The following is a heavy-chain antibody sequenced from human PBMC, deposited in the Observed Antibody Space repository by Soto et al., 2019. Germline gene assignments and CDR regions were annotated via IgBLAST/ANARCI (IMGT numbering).Heavy chain of an antibody. D-gene: IGHD3-16*01. J-gene: IGHJ4*02. CDR1: GFTFSNYW. CDR3: ARDTSHGVTIGGLDS. CDR2: IKQDGSEQ. Sequence: PGGSLRLSCAASGFTFSNYWMSWVRQAPGKGPEWVANIKQDGSEQYYVDSVKGRFTISRNNAKNSLYLQMNSLRAEDTAVYYCARDTSHGVTIGGLDSWGQGTLVTVSS. V-gene: IGHV3-7*01.